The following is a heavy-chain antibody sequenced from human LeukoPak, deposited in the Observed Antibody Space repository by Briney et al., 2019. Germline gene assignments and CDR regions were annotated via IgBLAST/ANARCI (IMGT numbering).Heavy chain of an antibody. CDR1: GGSIVSYR. V-gene: IGHV4-59*08. CDR2: IHYSGFT. Sequence: SETLSLTCTVSGGSIVSYRWSWIRQPPGKGLECIGYIHYSGFTNYNPSLKSRVTISVDTSKNQLSLKLSSVTAADTAVYYCSRREDSGTSGYYGLWGQGTLVTVSS. CDR3: SRREDSGTSGYYGL. D-gene: IGHD3-22*01. J-gene: IGHJ4*02.